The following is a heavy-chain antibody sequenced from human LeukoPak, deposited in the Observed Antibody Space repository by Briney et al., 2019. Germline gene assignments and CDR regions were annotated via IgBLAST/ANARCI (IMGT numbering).Heavy chain of an antibody. V-gene: IGHV4-39*01. CDR2: IYYSGST. D-gene: IGHD3-3*01. CDR3: ARLQFLSGGYYAFDS. Sequence: SETLSLTCTVSGGSISISTYYWGWIRQPPGKGLEWIGSIYYSGSTYYNPSLKSRVTISVDTSKNQFSLRLSSVTAADTAVYYCARLQFLSGGYYAFDSWGQGSQVSVSS. J-gene: IGHJ4*02. CDR1: GGSISISTYY.